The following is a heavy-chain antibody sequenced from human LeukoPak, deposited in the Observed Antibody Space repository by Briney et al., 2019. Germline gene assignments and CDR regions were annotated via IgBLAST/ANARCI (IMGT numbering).Heavy chain of an antibody. V-gene: IGHV3-23*01. CDR2: IISSGNTT. Sequence: PGGSLRLSCAASGFIFEFYAMSWVRQAPGKGLEWVAGIISSGNTTYYADPVKGRFTISRDNSNNILFLQMNSLRAEDTALYYCAKDFGGSDYDWYLDLWGRGTVVTVSS. CDR1: GFIFEFYA. J-gene: IGHJ2*01. D-gene: IGHD1-26*01. CDR3: AKDFGGSDYDWYLDL.